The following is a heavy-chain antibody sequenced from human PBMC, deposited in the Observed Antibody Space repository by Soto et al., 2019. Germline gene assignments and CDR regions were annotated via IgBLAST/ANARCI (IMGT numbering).Heavy chain of an antibody. D-gene: IGHD3-3*01. CDR2: IYYSGST. CDR3: ARGLLEWSNHPRPNWFDP. V-gene: IGHV4-59*01. Sequence: SEPLYLTCTVSGGSISSYYWSWIRQPPGKGLEWIGYIYYSGSTNYNPSLKSRVTISVDTSKNQFSLKLSSVTAADTAVYYCARGLLEWSNHPRPNWFDPWGQGTLVTVSS. J-gene: IGHJ5*02. CDR1: GGSISSYY.